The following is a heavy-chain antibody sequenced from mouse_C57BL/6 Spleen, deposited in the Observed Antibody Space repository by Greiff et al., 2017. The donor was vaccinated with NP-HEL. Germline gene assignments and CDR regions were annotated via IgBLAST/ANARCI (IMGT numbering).Heavy chain of an antibody. D-gene: IGHD2-5*01. CDR3: ARQGAYYSNYEAMDY. J-gene: IGHJ4*01. CDR1: GFTFSDYY. V-gene: IGHV5-12*01. CDR2: ISNGGGSP. Sequence: EVHLVESGGGLVQPGGSLKLSCAASGFTFSDYYMYWVRQTPEKRLEWVAYISNGGGSPYYPDTVKGRFTISRDNAKNTLYLQMSRLKSEDTAMYYCARQGAYYSNYEAMDYWGQGTSVTVSS.